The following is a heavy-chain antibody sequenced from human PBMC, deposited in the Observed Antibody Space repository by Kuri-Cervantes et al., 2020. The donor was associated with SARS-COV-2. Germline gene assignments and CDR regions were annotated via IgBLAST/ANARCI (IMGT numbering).Heavy chain of an antibody. J-gene: IGHJ1*01. CDR1: GFTVSSNY. CDR2: IYSGGST. CDR3: APGNYYDSSGYYRAEYFQH. D-gene: IGHD3-22*01. Sequence: GESLKISCAASGFTVSSNYMSWVRQAPGKGLEWVSVIYSGGSTYYADSVKGRFTISRDNSKNTLYLQMNSLRAEDTAVYYCAPGNYYDSSGYYRAEYFQHWGQGTLVTVSS. V-gene: IGHV3-53*01.